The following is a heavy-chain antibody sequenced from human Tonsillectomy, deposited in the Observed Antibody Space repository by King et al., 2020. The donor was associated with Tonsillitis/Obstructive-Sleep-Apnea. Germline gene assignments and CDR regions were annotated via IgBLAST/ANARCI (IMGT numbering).Heavy chain of an antibody. V-gene: IGHV3-9*01. CDR1: GFTFDDYA. J-gene: IGHJ4*02. Sequence: VQLVESGGGLVQPGRSLRLSCAASGFTFDDYAMHWVRQAPGKGLEWVSGISWNSGSIGYADSVKGRFTISRDNARNSLYLQMNSLRAEDTAFYYCIKGGVATILPFDLWGQGTLVPVSS. D-gene: IGHD5-12*01. CDR2: ISWNSGSI. CDR3: IKGGVATILPFDL.